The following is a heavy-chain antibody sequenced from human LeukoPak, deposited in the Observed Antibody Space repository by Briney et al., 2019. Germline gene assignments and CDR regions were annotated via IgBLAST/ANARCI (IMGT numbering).Heavy chain of an antibody. CDR3: ARGPLGWDTAMLGIDY. V-gene: IGHV1-69*13. J-gene: IGHJ4*02. CDR1: GGTFISYA. D-gene: IGHD5-18*01. CDR2: IIPIFGTA. Sequence: GASVTVSCTASGGTFISYAISWVRQAPGQGLEWMGGIIPIFGTANYAQKFQGRVTITADESTSTAYMELSSLRSEDTAVYYCARGPLGWDTAMLGIDYWGQGTLVTVSS.